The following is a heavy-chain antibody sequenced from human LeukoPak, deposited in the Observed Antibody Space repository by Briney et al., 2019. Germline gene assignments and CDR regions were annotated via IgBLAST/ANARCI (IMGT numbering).Heavy chain of an antibody. J-gene: IGHJ1*01. CDR3: ARDRGNWYSSREDFQH. D-gene: IGHD6-13*01. Sequence: ASVKVSCKASGYTFTGYYMHWVRQAPGQGLEWMGWINPNSGGTNYAQKFQGRVTMTRDTSISTAHMELSRLRSDDTAVYYCARDRGNWYSSREDFQHWGQGTLVTVSS. CDR1: GYTFTGYY. CDR2: INPNSGGT. V-gene: IGHV1-2*02.